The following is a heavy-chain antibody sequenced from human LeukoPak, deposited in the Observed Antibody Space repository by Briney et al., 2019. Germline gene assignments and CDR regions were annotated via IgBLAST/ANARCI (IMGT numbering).Heavy chain of an antibody. V-gene: IGHV4-61*02. J-gene: IGHJ5*02. CDR3: ARRIANRNWFDP. CDR1: GGSISSGTYY. D-gene: IGHD1/OR15-1a*01. CDR2: RYTSGST. Sequence: SQTLSLTCTVSGGSISSGTYYWSWIRQPAGKGLEWIGRRYTSGSTNYNPSLNNRVTISLDTSKNQFSLNLTSVTAADTAVYYCARRIANRNWFDPWGQGTLVTVSS.